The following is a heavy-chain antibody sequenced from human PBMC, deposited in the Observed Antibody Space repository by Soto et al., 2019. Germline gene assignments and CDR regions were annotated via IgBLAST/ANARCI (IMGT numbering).Heavy chain of an antibody. Sequence: EVQLVESGGGLVQPGGSLRLSCAVSGFTFSRYWMHWVRQAPGQGLVWVSRIKSDGSNTSYADSVKGRFTISRDNAKNTLHLQMNSLRAEDTAVYYCATLPHYGSGRYGFDYWGQGTLVTVSS. V-gene: IGHV3-74*01. CDR2: IKSDGSNT. CDR3: ATLPHYGSGRYGFDY. J-gene: IGHJ4*02. D-gene: IGHD3-10*01. CDR1: GFTFSRYW.